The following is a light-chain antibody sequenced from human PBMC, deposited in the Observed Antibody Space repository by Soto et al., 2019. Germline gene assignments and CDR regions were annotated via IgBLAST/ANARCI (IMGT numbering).Light chain of an antibody. CDR1: QSISSY. Sequence: DIQMTQSPSSLSASVGDRVTITCRASQSISSYLNWYQQKQGKATKLLIYAASSLQSGVPSRFSGSGSGTDFTLTISSLQPEDFATYYCQQSYSTPPGTFGQGTKVEIK. J-gene: IGKJ1*01. CDR2: AAS. V-gene: IGKV1-39*01. CDR3: QQSYSTPPGT.